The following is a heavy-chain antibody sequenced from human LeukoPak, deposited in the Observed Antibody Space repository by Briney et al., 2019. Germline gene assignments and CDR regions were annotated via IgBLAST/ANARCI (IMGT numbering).Heavy chain of an antibody. D-gene: IGHD5-18*01. CDR1: GFTFSSYS. CDR3: ARDYRGYSYGRDAFDI. CDR2: ISSSSSYI. Sequence: GGSLRLSCAASGFTFSSYSMNWVRQAPGEGLEWVSSISSSSSYIYYADSVKGRFTISRDNAKNSLYLQMNSLRAEDTAVYYCARDYRGYSYGRDAFDIWGQGTMVTVSS. V-gene: IGHV3-21*01. J-gene: IGHJ3*02.